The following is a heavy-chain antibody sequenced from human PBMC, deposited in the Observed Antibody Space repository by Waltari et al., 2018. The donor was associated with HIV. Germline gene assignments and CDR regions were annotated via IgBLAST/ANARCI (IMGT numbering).Heavy chain of an antibody. D-gene: IGHD6-25*01. CDR1: GYTFTSFA. V-gene: IGHV1-3*04. Sequence: QVRLVQSGAEVKEPGASVKVSCKTSGYTFTSFALHWVRQAPGQTLEWLGWINIGNNNTKYSQKLRGRVSITRDISAKTAYMELSSLRYEDTAVYYCARVPSRAAENNDFYSGMDVWGGGTPVAVSS. CDR2: INIGNNNT. J-gene: IGHJ6*04. CDR3: ARVPSRAAENNDFYSGMDV.